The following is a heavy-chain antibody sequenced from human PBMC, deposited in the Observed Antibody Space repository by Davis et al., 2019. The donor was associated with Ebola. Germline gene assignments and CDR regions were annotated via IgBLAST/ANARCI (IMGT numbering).Heavy chain of an antibody. CDR3: ARGGVMGRWFDP. CDR2: IYYSGST. D-gene: IGHD3-16*01. CDR1: GGSISSGGYY. J-gene: IGHJ5*02. V-gene: IGHV4-31*03. Sequence: PSETLSLTCTVSGGSISSGGYYWSWIRQHPGKGLEWIGYIYYSGSTYYNPSLKSRVTISVDTSKNQFSLKLSSVTAADTAVYYCARGGVMGRWFDPWGQGTLVTVSS.